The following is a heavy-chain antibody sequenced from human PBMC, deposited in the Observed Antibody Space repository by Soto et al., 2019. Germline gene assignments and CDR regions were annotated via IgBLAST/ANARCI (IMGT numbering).Heavy chain of an antibody. CDR1: GGSIRSGGYS. D-gene: IGHD2-15*01. Sequence: TSETLSLTCAVSGGSIRSGGYSWSWIRQPPGKGLEWIGYIYHSGSTYYNPSLRSRVTISVDTSKNQFSLKLSSVTAADTAVYYCARYGSGECNRGSCYSPFDYWGQGTLVTVSS. CDR2: IYHSGST. V-gene: IGHV4-30-2*05. J-gene: IGHJ4*02. CDR3: ARYGSGECNRGSCYSPFDY.